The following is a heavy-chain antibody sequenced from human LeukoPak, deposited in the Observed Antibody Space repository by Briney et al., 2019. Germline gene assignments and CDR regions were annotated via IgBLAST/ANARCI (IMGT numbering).Heavy chain of an antibody. CDR3: AKARGYSLMTFDY. J-gene: IGHJ4*02. CDR1: GFTFSDYY. V-gene: IGHV3-11*01. Sequence: GGSLRLSCAASGFTFSDYYMSWIRQAPGKGLEWVSYISSSGSTIYYADSVKGRFTISRDNAKNSLYLQMNSLRAEDTAVYYCAKARGYSLMTFDYWGQGTLVTVSS. CDR2: ISSSGSTI. D-gene: IGHD3-22*01.